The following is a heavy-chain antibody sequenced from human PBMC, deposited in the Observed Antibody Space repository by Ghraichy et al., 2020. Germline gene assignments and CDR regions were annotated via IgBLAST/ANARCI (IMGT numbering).Heavy chain of an antibody. D-gene: IGHD3-22*01. CDR1: GFSFDVYA. CDR2: ISGDGVST. V-gene: IGHV3-43*02. Sequence: GGSLRLSCAASGFSFDVYAMHRVRQAPGKGLEWVSLISGDGVSTYYADSVKGRFTISRDNSKNSLYLQMNSLRTEDIALYYCAKGQYDKSGYYDYWGQGTLVTVSS. CDR3: AKGQYDKSGYYDY. J-gene: IGHJ4*02.